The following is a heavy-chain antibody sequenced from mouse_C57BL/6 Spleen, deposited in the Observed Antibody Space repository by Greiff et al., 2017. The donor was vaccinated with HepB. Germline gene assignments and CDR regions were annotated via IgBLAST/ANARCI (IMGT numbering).Heavy chain of an antibody. Sequence: VQLKESGPGLVKPSQSLSLTCSVTGYSITSGYYWNWIRQFPGNKLEWMGYISYDGSNNYNPSLKNRISITRDTSKNQFFLKLNSVTTEDTATYYCAREIITTVVAKGYFDVWGTGTTVTVSS. CDR1: GYSITSGYY. D-gene: IGHD1-1*01. V-gene: IGHV3-6*01. J-gene: IGHJ1*03. CDR3: AREIITTVVAKGYFDV. CDR2: ISYDGSN.